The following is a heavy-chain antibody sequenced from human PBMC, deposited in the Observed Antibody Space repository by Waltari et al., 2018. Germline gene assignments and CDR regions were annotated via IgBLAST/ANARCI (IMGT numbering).Heavy chain of an antibody. CDR3: ARGPYRGTIYYYYYMDV. CDR2: INPNSGGT. CDR1: GYPFTGYY. D-gene: IGHD3-3*01. Sequence: QVQLVQSGAEVKKPGASVKVSCTASGYPFTGYYMHWVRQAPGQGLEWMGGINPNSGGTNYAQKFQGRVTMTRDTSISTAYMELSRLRSDDTAVYYCARGPYRGTIYYYYYMDVWGKGTTVTVSS. J-gene: IGHJ6*03. V-gene: IGHV1-2*02.